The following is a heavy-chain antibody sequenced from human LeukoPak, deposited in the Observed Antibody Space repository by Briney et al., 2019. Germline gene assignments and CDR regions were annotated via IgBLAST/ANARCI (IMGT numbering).Heavy chain of an antibody. CDR2: ISGSDEST. V-gene: IGHV3-23*01. CDR3: ANRRLGRSAFDI. CDR1: RFTFSSYD. Sequence: SGGSLRLSCAASRFTFSSYDMSWIRQAPGKGLKWVSEISGSDESTKYVDSVKGRFTISRDNSKNTLYLLLNSLRVDDTAVYYCANRRLGRSAFDIWGQGTMVTVSS. D-gene: IGHD7-27*01. J-gene: IGHJ3*02.